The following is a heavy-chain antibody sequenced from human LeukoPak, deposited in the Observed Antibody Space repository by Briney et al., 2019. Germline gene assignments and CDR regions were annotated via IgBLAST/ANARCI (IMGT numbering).Heavy chain of an antibody. CDR2: IYYSGST. CDR1: GGSISSYY. Sequence: SETLSLTCTVSGGSISSYYWSWIRQPPGKGLEWIGYIYYSGSTNYNPSLKSRVTISVDTSKNQSSLKLSSVTAADTAVYYCARHKATVVNDAFDIWGQGTMVTVSS. CDR3: ARHKATVVNDAFDI. D-gene: IGHD4-23*01. J-gene: IGHJ3*02. V-gene: IGHV4-59*08.